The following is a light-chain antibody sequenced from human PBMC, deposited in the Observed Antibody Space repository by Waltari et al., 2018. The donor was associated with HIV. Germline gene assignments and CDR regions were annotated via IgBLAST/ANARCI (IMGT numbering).Light chain of an antibody. V-gene: IGKV1-6*01. Sequence: AIQMTQSPSSLSASVGDRVTITCRASQGIRNDLSWYQQKPGKAPKLLIYDASSLQSGAPSRFSGSGFGTDFTLTISSLQPEGFATYYCLQDDSYPLTFGGGTKVEIK. CDR3: LQDDSYPLT. CDR2: DAS. J-gene: IGKJ4*01. CDR1: QGIRND.